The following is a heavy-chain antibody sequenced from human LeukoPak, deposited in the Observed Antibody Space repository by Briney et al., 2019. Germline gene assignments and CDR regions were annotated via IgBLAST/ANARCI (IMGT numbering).Heavy chain of an antibody. Sequence: ASVKVSCKTSGYTFTNYAMNWVRQAPGQGLEWMGWINPNSGGTNYAQKFQGRVTMTRDTPMSTAYMELSRLRSDDTAVYYCASGGAVGGSGSSYYWGQGTLVTVSS. V-gene: IGHV1-2*02. CDR2: INPNSGGT. D-gene: IGHD3-10*01. CDR1: GYTFTNYA. CDR3: ASGGAVGGSGSSYY. J-gene: IGHJ4*02.